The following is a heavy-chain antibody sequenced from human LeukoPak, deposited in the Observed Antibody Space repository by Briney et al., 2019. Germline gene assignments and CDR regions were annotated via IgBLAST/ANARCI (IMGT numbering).Heavy chain of an antibody. V-gene: IGHV3-48*03. CDR3: AKDHPYYDSSGYPLYYFDY. Sequence: PGGSLRLSCAASGFTFSSYEMNWVRQAPGKGLEWVSYISSSGSTIYYADSVKGRFTISRDNAKNSLYLQMNSLRAEDTAVYYCAKDHPYYDSSGYPLYYFDYWGQGTLVTVSS. CDR1: GFTFSSYE. CDR2: ISSSGSTI. J-gene: IGHJ4*02. D-gene: IGHD3-22*01.